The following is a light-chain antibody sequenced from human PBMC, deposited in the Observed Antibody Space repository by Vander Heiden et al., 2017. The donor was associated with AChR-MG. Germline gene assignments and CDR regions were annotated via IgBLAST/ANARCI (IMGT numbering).Light chain of an antibody. Sequence: EIVLTQSPATLSLAPGEGATLSCRANQSVSSYLAWYQQKPGQAPRLLIYDVSKRATGIPARFSGSGSGTDFTLTINSLEPEDFAVYYCQQRSKWPRFGGGTKVEIK. CDR2: DVS. CDR1: QSVSSY. V-gene: IGKV3-11*01. CDR3: QQRSKWPR. J-gene: IGKJ4*01.